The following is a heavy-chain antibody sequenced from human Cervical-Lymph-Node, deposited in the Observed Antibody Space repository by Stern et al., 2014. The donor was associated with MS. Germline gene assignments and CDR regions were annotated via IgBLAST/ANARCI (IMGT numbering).Heavy chain of an antibody. CDR2: ISNYGSA. D-gene: IGHD6-6*01. CDR1: GASMRSYY. J-gene: IGHJ4*02. Sequence: VQLVESGPGLVKPSETLSLTCTVSGASMRSYYWSWIRQPPGKGLEWIGYISNYGSAKYNPSLKSRVTISVDTSKNQFPLKLTSVTAADTALYFCARHQDYSRSWGFDYWGQGTLVTVSS. V-gene: IGHV4-59*08. CDR3: ARHQDYSRSWGFDY.